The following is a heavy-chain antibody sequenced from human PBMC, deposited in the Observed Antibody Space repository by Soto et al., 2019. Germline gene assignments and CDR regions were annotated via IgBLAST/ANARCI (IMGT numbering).Heavy chain of an antibody. CDR1: GGSFSGYY. D-gene: IGHD5-12*01. J-gene: IGHJ4*02. CDR2: INHSGST. V-gene: IGHV4-34*01. Sequence: SETLSLTCAVYGGSFSGYYWSWIRQPPGKGLEWIGEINHSGSTNYNPSLKSRVTISVDTSKNQFSLKLSSVTAADTAVYYCARSWPYSGYDFYFDYWGQGTLVTVSS. CDR3: ARSWPYSGYDFYFDY.